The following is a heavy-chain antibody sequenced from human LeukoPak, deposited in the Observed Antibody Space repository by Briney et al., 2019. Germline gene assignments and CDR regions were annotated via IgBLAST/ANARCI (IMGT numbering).Heavy chain of an antibody. Sequence: GASVKVSCKASGYTFTSYAMHWVRQAPGQRLEWMGWINADNGNTKYSQKFQGRATITGDTSASTAYMELSSLRSEDTAVYYCARDNIVGATVDYWGQGTLVTVSS. J-gene: IGHJ4*02. CDR3: ARDNIVGATVDY. D-gene: IGHD1-26*01. CDR1: GYTFTSYA. V-gene: IGHV1-3*01. CDR2: INADNGNT.